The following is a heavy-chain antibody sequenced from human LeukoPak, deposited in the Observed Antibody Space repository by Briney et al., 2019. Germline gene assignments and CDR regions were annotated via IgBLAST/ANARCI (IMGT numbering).Heavy chain of an antibody. CDR2: IYSGGST. CDR3: ARDRRGYSYGYVLGYYYYMDV. D-gene: IGHD5-18*01. V-gene: IGHV3-66*02. CDR1: GFTVSSNY. Sequence: GGSLRLSCAASGFTVSSNYMSWVRQAPGKGLEWVSVIYSGGSTYYADSVKGRFTISRDNSKNTLYLQTNSLRAEDTAVYYCARDRRGYSYGYVLGYYYYMDVWGKGTTVTVSS. J-gene: IGHJ6*03.